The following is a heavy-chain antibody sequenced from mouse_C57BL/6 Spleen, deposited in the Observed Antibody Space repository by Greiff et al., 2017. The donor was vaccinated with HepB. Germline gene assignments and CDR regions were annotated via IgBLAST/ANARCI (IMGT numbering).Heavy chain of an antibody. J-gene: IGHJ2*01. CDR2: INPSTGGT. CDR1: GYSFTGYY. V-gene: IGHV1-42*01. Sequence: EVQLQQSGPELVKPGASVKISCKASGYSFTGYYMNWVKQSPEKSLEWIGEINPSTGGTTYNQKFKAKATLTVDKSSSTAYMQLKSLTSEDSAVYYCARSTFGRETDYFDYWGQGTTLTVSS. CDR3: ARSTFGRETDYFDY. D-gene: IGHD1-1*02.